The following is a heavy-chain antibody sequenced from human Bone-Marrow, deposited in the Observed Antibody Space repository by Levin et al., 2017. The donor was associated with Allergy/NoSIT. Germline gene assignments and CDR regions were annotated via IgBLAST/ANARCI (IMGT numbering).Heavy chain of an antibody. D-gene: IGHD3-16*01. J-gene: IGHJ3*01. CDR3: ARVLGVTYAFNV. Sequence: GASVKVSCAASGFTFSSYGMHWVRQAPGKPLEWVAVIWNDGSYKYYGNSVKGRFTISRDNSRNTVYLQMNSLRAEDTAVYYCARVLGVTYAFNVWGQGTMVTVSS. CDR1: GFTFSSYG. CDR2: IWNDGSYK. V-gene: IGHV3-33*01.